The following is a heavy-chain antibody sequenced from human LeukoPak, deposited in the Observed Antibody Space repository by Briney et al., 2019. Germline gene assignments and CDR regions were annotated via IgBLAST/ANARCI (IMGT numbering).Heavy chain of an antibody. Sequence: SETLSLTCAVYGGSFSGYYWSWIRQPPGKGLEWIGEINHSGSTNYNPSLKSRVTISVDTSKNQFSLKLGSVTAADTAVYYCARVYYDILTGYYFQYYFDYWGQGTLVTVSS. CDR2: INHSGST. CDR3: ARVYYDILTGYYFQYYFDY. V-gene: IGHV4-34*01. J-gene: IGHJ4*02. CDR1: GGSFSGYY. D-gene: IGHD3-9*01.